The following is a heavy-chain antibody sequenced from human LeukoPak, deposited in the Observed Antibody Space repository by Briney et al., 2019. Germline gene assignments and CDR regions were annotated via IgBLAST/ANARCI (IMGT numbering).Heavy chain of an antibody. Sequence: GGSLRLSCAASGFTFSVYSMNWVRQAPGKGLEWVAVIWYDGSNQDYADSVKGRFTISRDNSKNTLYLQVSSLRAEDTAVYYCARDRWYDGSGYIAAFDYWGQGTLVTVS. CDR3: ARDRWYDGSGYIAAFDY. V-gene: IGHV3-33*08. D-gene: IGHD3-22*01. J-gene: IGHJ4*02. CDR2: IWYDGSNQ. CDR1: GFTFSVYS.